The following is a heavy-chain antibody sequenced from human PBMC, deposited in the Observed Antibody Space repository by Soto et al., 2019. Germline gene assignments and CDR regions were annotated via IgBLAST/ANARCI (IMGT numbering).Heavy chain of an antibody. CDR2: INHSGRT. CDR1: GGSFTGNY. D-gene: IGHD2-2*01. V-gene: IGHV4-34*01. CDR3: ATVALSLYCRSNSCPGASFEV. Sequence: WETLSLTCAVYGGSFTGNYWSWIRQPPGKGLEWIGEINHSGRTNYNPSLKGRVTISVDTSKLQFPLKLNSVTAADTAIYYCATVALSLYCRSNSCPGASFEVWGQGTMVPVSS. J-gene: IGHJ3*01.